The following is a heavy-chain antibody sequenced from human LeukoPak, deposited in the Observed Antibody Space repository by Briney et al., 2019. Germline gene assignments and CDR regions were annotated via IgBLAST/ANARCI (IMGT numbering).Heavy chain of an antibody. J-gene: IGHJ4*02. CDR1: GGSISSSSYY. D-gene: IGHD5-12*01. Sequence: PSETLSLTCTVSGGSISSSSYYWGWIRQPPGKGLEWIGSIYYSGSTYYNPSLKSRVTMSVDTSKNQFSLKLSSVTAADTAVYYCARAARHSGSPDYWGQGTLVTVSS. CDR3: ARAARHSGSPDY. CDR2: IYYSGST. V-gene: IGHV4-39*07.